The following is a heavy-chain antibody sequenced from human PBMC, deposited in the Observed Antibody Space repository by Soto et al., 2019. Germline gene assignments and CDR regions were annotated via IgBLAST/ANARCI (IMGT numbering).Heavy chain of an antibody. V-gene: IGHV3-48*01. CDR3: ARGSYYDFWSGYPNWYFDL. J-gene: IGHJ2*01. CDR1: GFTFSSYS. Sequence: EVQLVESGGGLVQPGGSLRLSCAASGFTFSSYSMNWVRQAPGKGLEWVSYISSSSSTIYYADSVKGRFTISRDNAKNSLYLQMNSLRPEDTAVYYCARGSYYDFWSGYPNWYFDLWGRGTLVTVSS. CDR2: ISSSSSTI. D-gene: IGHD3-3*01.